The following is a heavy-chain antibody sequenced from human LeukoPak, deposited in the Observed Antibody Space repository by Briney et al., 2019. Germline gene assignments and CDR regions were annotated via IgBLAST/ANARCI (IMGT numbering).Heavy chain of an antibody. Sequence: GASVKVSCKASGGTFSSYAISWVRQAPGQGLEWMGRIIPILGIANYAQKFQGRVTITADKSTSTAYMELSSLRSEDTAVYYCARDPWKVRGVPNYYFDYWGQGTLVTVSS. J-gene: IGHJ4*02. V-gene: IGHV1-69*04. CDR2: IIPILGIA. D-gene: IGHD3-10*01. CDR3: ARDPWKVRGVPNYYFDY. CDR1: GGTFSSYA.